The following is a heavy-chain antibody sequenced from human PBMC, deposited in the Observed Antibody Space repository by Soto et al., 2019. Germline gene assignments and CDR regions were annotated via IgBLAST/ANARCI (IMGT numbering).Heavy chain of an antibody. J-gene: IGHJ6*02. V-gene: IGHV3-15*07. Sequence: EVQLVESGGALIKPGGSLRLSCAASGFTFTNAWMNWVRQAPGKGLEWVGRVKSRGDGGTTDYAAHVKGRFTVSRVDSKNRFFLQMNSLKIEDTAVYYCTTRYDFYYGLDVWGQGTTVIVSS. CDR1: GFTFTNAW. CDR2: VKSRGDGGTT. CDR3: TTRYDFYYGLDV.